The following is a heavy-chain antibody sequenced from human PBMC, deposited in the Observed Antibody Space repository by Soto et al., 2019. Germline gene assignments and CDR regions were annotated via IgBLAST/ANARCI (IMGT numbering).Heavy chain of an antibody. CDR3: ARGRPYSSAFDY. D-gene: IGHD6-19*01. J-gene: IGHJ4*02. CDR2: INHSGST. V-gene: IGHV4-34*01. CDR1: GGSFSGYY. Sequence: LSLTCAVYGGSFSGYYWSWIRQPPGKGLEWIGEINHSGSTNYNPSLKSRVTISVDTSKNQFSLKLSSVTAADTAVYYCARGRPYSSAFDYWGQGTLVTVSS.